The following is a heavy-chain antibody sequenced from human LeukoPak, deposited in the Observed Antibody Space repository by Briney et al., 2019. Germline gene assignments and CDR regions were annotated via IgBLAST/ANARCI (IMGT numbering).Heavy chain of an antibody. J-gene: IGHJ6*02. D-gene: IGHD2-15*01. CDR1: GFTFSDYY. CDR2: IGSSATDI. Sequence: GESLRLSCAASGFTFSDYYMSWIRQAPGKGLEWVSYIGSSATDIYYADSVKGRLTISRDNAKNSLYLQMDSLRADDTAVYYCARRNAYCSSGSCSRASYYYYGMDVWGQGTTVTVSS. V-gene: IGHV3-11*01. CDR3: ARRNAYCSSGSCSRASYYYYGMDV.